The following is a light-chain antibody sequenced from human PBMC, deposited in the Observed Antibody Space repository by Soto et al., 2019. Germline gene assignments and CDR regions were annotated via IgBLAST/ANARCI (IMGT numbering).Light chain of an antibody. J-gene: IGLJ1*01. V-gene: IGLV1-47*02. Sequence: QSVLTQSPSASGTPGQRVTISCYGSSSNIGSYPVYWYQQLPGTAPKLLINSDDQRPSGVPDRVPASESGTLACLAISGLRSEDEADYYCAAWDASLSGHVFGAGTKVTVL. CDR2: SDD. CDR3: AAWDASLSGHV. CDR1: SSNIGSYP.